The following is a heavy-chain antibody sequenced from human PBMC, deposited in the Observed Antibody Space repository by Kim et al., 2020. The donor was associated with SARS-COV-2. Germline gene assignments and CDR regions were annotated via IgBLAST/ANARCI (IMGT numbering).Heavy chain of an antibody. Sequence: SETLSLTCTVSGGYISSGGYYWSWIRQHPGKGLEWIGYIYYSGSTYYNPSLKSRVTISVDTSKNQFSLKLSSVTAADTAVYYCARNILTAFDYWGQGTLVTVSS. CDR2: IYYSGST. CDR3: ARNILTAFDY. CDR1: GGYISSGGYY. J-gene: IGHJ4*02. D-gene: IGHD3-9*01. V-gene: IGHV4-31*03.